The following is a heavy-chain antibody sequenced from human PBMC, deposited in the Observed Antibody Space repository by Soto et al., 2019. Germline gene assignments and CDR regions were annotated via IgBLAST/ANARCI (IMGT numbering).Heavy chain of an antibody. V-gene: IGHV3-48*02. J-gene: IGHJ4*02. D-gene: IGHD3-3*01. CDR2: ISSSSSTI. CDR3: ARDRSFIPGRRDPEWLLYGDY. Sequence: GGSLRLSCAASGFTFSSYSMNWVRQAPGKGLEWVSYISSSSSTIYYADSVKGRFTISRDNAKNSLYLQMNSLRDEDTAVYYCARDRSFIPGRRDPEWLLYGDYWGQGTLVTVSS. CDR1: GFTFSSYS.